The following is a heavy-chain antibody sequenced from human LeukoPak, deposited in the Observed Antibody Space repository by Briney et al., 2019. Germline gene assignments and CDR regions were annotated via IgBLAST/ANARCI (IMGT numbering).Heavy chain of an antibody. V-gene: IGHV3-23*01. CDR3: AELGITMIGGV. Sequence: GGSLRLSCATSGFSFSSYAMSWVRQAPGKGLEWVSAMSSSDDGRYYAASVRGRFTISRDTSRSTLYLQMNSLRAEDTAVYYCAELGITMIGGVWGKGTTVTISS. J-gene: IGHJ6*04. CDR1: GFSFSSYA. D-gene: IGHD3-10*02. CDR2: MSSSDDGR.